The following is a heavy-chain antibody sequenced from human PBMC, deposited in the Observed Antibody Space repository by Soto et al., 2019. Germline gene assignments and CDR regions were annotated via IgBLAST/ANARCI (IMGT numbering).Heavy chain of an antibody. V-gene: IGHV4-34*01. Sequence: QVQLQQWGAGLLKPSETLSLTCAVYGGSFSGYYWSWIRQPPGKGLEWIGEINHSGSTNYNPSLKSRVTISVDTSKNQFSLKLSSVTAADTAVYYCARIKRSRDRYSDPWGQGTLVTVSS. J-gene: IGHJ5*02. D-gene: IGHD4-4*01. CDR3: ARIKRSRDRYSDP. CDR1: GGSFSGYY. CDR2: INHSGST.